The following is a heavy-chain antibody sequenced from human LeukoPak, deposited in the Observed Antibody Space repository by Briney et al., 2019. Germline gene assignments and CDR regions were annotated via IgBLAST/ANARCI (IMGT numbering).Heavy chain of an antibody. CDR1: GGSVNTYY. D-gene: IGHD6-19*01. CDR3: ARLRRDINDWYADDC. J-gene: IGHJ4*02. CDR2: ISITEGT. Sequence: PSETLSLTCSVSGGSVNTYYWSWIRQSAGKGLEWIGRISITEGTNYNPSLKSRVSMSVDACKNRVSLKLGSVTAADTAVYYCARLRRDINDWYADDCWGQGTLVTVSS. V-gene: IGHV4-4*07.